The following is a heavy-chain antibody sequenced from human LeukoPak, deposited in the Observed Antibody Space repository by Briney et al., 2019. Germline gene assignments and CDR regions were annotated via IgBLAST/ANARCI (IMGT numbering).Heavy chain of an antibody. J-gene: IGHJ3*02. CDR1: GFAFSNAW. CDR3: TRDRYYDFWSGYYRALGI. V-gene: IGHV3-15*01. D-gene: IGHD3-3*01. CDR2: IKSKTDGGTT. Sequence: GGSLRLSCAASGFAFSNAWMSWVRQAPGKGLEWVGRIKSKTDGGTTDYAAPVKGRFTISRDDSKNTLYLQMNSLKTEDTAVYYCTRDRYYDFWSGYYRALGIWGQGTMVTVSS.